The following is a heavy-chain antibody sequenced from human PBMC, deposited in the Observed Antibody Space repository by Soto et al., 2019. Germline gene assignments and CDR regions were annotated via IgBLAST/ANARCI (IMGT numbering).Heavy chain of an antibody. D-gene: IGHD6-13*01. Sequence: GASVKVSCKASGYTFTTYGISWVRQAPGQGLEWMGWISAYNGNTIYAQKLQGRVTMTTDTSTSTAYMELRSLRSDDTAVYYCAREYSSSWYRWFDPWGHGTLVTVSS. CDR1: GYTFTTYG. CDR2: ISAYNGNT. CDR3: AREYSSSWYRWFDP. J-gene: IGHJ5*02. V-gene: IGHV1-18*04.